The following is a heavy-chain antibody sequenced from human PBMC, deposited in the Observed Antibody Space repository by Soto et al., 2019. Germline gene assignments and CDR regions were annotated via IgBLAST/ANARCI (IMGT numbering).Heavy chain of an antibody. CDR3: ARVLVGGGGSFNWFDP. D-gene: IGHD2-15*01. CDR2: IYYSGST. Sequence: SETLSLTCTVSGGSISSYYWSWIRQPPGKGLEWIGYIYYSGSTYYNPSLKSRVTISVDTSKNQFSLKLSSVTAADTAVYYCARVLVGGGGSFNWFDPWGQGTLVTVSS. V-gene: IGHV4-30-4*01. J-gene: IGHJ5*02. CDR1: GGSISSYY.